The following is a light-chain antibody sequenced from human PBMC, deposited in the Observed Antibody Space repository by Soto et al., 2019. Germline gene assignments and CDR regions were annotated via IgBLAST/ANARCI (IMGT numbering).Light chain of an antibody. CDR2: DAS. J-gene: IGKJ1*01. Sequence: EIVLTQSPSTLSLAPGERATLSFMASQSVSSYLAWYQQKPGQAPRLLIYDASNRATGIPARFSGSGSGTDFTLTISSLEPEDFAVYYCQQRSNWPKTLGQGTKVDI. V-gene: IGKV3-11*01. CDR3: QQRSNWPKT. CDR1: QSVSSY.